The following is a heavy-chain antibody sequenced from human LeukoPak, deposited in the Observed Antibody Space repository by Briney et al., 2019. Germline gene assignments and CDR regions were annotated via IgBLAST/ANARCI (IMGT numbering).Heavy chain of an antibody. V-gene: IGHV4-61*02. J-gene: IGHJ4*02. D-gene: IGHD3-16*02. CDR1: CGSISCGSYY. CDR3: AGEIIVYY. Sequence: TLSLTCSVCCGSISCGSYYWRWIRQHAGKGLEWIGRIYTSGSTNYNPSLKSRVTISVDTSKNQFSLKLSSVTAADTAVYYCAGEIIVYYWGQGTLVTVSS. CDR2: IYTSGST.